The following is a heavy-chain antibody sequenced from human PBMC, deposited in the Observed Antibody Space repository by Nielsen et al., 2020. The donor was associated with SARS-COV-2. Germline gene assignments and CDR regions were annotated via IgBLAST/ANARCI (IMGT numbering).Heavy chain of an antibody. CDR1: GGSVSSGSYY. CDR3: ARQRRAFADRAFDY. CDR2: IYYSGST. V-gene: IGHV4-61*01. J-gene: IGHJ4*02. Sequence: SETLSLTCTVSGGSVSSGSYYWSWIRQPPGKGLEWIGYIYYSGSTNYNPSLKSRVTISVDTSKNQFSLKLSSVTAADTAMYYCARQRRAFADRAFDYWGQGTLVTVSS. D-gene: IGHD1-14*01.